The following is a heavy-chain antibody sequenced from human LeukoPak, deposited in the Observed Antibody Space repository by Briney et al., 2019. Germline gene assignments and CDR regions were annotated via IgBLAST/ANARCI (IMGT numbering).Heavy chain of an antibody. V-gene: IGHV3-33*01. Sequence: GGSLRLSCAASGFTFSTYGMHWVRQAPGKGLEWVAVIWYDGSNKYYADPVKGRFTISRDNSKNTLYLQMNSLRAEDTAVYYCARADCGGDCYSRPDYWGQGTLVTVSS. CDR1: GFTFSTYG. CDR2: IWYDGSNK. CDR3: ARADCGGDCYSRPDY. D-gene: IGHD2-21*02. J-gene: IGHJ4*02.